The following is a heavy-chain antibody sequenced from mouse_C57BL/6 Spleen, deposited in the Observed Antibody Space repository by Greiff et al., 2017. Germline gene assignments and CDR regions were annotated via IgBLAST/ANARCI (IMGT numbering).Heavy chain of an antibody. J-gene: IGHJ4*01. CDR2: IYPGSGST. D-gene: IGHD1-1*01. Sequence: QVQLQQPGAELVKPGASVKMSCKASGYTFTSYWITWVKPRPGQGLEWIGDIYPGSGSTNYNEKFKSKATLTVDTSSSTAYMQLSSLTSEDSAVYYCARFGHYYGSSYPYAMDYWGQGTSVTVSS. CDR3: ARFGHYYGSSYPYAMDY. V-gene: IGHV1-55*01. CDR1: GYTFTSYW.